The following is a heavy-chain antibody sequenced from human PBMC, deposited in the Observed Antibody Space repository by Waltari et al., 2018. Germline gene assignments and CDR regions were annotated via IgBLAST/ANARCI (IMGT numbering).Heavy chain of an antibody. J-gene: IGHJ4*02. CDR2: VHGSGKT. Sequence: QLRLQESGPRLVRPSGTLSLTCDVPGDSVSSTYWRRWVRQSPGKGLEWIGQVHGSGKTNYNPSFASRVSVSLHTPANQFSLTVTSATAADTAVYYCGRDRGRGLYLDSWGQGTLVTVSP. V-gene: IGHV4-4*02. D-gene: IGHD5-12*01. CDR3: GRDRGRGLYLDS. CDR1: GDSVSSTYW.